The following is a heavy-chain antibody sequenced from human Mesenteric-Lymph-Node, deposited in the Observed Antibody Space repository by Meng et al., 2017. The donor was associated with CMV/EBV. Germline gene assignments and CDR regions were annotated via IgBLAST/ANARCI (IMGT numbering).Heavy chain of an antibody. CDR2: IYPNSGAT. V-gene: IGHV1-2*02. CDR1: GYTFTDYY. CDR3: AGLTIFENGMDG. Sequence: ASVKVSCKTSGYTFTDYYMHWVRQAPGQGLEWMGWIYPNSGATSYAQKFQGRVTMTRDTSTNTAYMDLSGLRSDDTAVYYCAGLTIFENGMDGWGQGTTVTVSS. D-gene: IGHD3-3*01. J-gene: IGHJ6*02.